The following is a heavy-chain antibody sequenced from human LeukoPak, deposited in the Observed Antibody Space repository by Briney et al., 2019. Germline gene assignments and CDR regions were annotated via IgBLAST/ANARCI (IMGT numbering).Heavy chain of an antibody. V-gene: IGHV3-21*01. CDR2: ISSSSSYI. CDR1: GFTFSSYS. CDR3: ARENWNDDPHDAFDI. Sequence: GGTLRLSCAASGFTFSSYSMNWVRQAPGKGLEWVSSISSSSSYIYYADSVKVRFTISRDNAKNSLYLQMNSLRAEDTAVYYCARENWNDDPHDAFDIWGQGTMVTVSS. D-gene: IGHD1-1*01. J-gene: IGHJ3*02.